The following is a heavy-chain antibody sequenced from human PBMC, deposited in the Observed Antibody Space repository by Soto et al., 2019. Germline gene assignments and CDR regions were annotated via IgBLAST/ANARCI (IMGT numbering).Heavy chain of an antibody. Sequence: ASVKVSCKASGYTFTGYYMHWVRQAPGQGLEWMGWINPNSGGTNYAQKFQGRVTMTRDTSISTAYMELSRLRSDDTAVYYCASRLGYCSSNSCYREEYYYYGMDVWGQGTTVTVSS. CDR3: ASRLGYCSSNSCYREEYYYYGMDV. CDR1: GYTFTGYY. J-gene: IGHJ6*02. CDR2: INPNSGGT. D-gene: IGHD2-2*02. V-gene: IGHV1-2*02.